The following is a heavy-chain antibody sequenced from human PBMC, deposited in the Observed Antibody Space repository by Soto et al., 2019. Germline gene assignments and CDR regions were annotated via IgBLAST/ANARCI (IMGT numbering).Heavy chain of an antibody. V-gene: IGHV3-33*01. D-gene: IGHD2-15*01. CDR2: IWYDGSNK. CDR3: ARDKLLGSTVGYYFDY. CDR1: GFTFSSYG. J-gene: IGHJ4*02. Sequence: QVQLVESGGGVVQPGRSLRLSCAASGFTFSSYGIHWVRQAPGKGLEWVAVIWYDGSNKYYADSVKGRFTISRDNSKNTLYLQMNSLRAEDTAVYYCARDKLLGSTVGYYFDYWGQGTLVTVSS.